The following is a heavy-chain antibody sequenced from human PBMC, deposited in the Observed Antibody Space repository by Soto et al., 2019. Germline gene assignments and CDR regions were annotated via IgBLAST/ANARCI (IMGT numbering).Heavy chain of an antibody. CDR1: GYTFTSYG. D-gene: IGHD2-2*01. CDR2: ISAYNGNT. Sequence: GASVKVSCKASGYTFTSYGISWVRQAPGQGLEWMGWISAYNGNTNYAQKLQGRVTMTTDTSTSTAYMELRSLRSDDTAVYYCARGYCSSTSCPNNWFDPWGQGTLVTVSS. V-gene: IGHV1-18*01. J-gene: IGHJ5*02. CDR3: ARGYCSSTSCPNNWFDP.